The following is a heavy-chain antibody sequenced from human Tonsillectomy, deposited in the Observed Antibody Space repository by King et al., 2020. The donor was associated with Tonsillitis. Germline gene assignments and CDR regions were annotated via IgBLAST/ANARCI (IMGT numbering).Heavy chain of an antibody. D-gene: IGHD2-2*01. Sequence: VQLVESGGGVVQPGRSLRLSCAASGFTFSTYAIHWVRQAPGKGLEWVAVISYDGNNKYYADSGKGRFTISRDNSKNTLYLQMNSLRAEDTAVYYCARVGGDCSSTSCYGNYYYYMDVWGKGTTVTVSS. V-gene: IGHV3-30*01. CDR3: ARVGGDCSSTSCYGNYYYYMDV. CDR1: GFTFSTYA. J-gene: IGHJ6*03. CDR2: ISYDGNNK.